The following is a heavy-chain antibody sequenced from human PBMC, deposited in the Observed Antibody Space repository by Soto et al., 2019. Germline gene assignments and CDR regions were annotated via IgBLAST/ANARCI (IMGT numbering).Heavy chain of an antibody. J-gene: IGHJ6*03. V-gene: IGHV3-15*01. CDR1: GFTFSNAW. Sequence: GGSLRLSCAASGFTFSNAWMSWVRQAPGKGLEWVGRIKSKTDGGTTDYAAPVKGRFTISRDDSKNTLYLQMNSLKTEDTAVYYCTTDVICSGGSCYPYYYYYMDVWGKGTTVTVSS. CDR2: IKSKTDGGTT. CDR3: TTDVICSGGSCYPYYYYYMDV. D-gene: IGHD2-15*01.